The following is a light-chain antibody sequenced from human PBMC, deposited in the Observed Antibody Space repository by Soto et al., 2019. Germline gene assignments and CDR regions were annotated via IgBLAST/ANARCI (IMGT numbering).Light chain of an antibody. CDR2: DNN. V-gene: IGLV1-51*01. CDR3: GTWDSGLSVVV. CDR1: NSNIGNKD. Sequence: QSVLTQPPSVSAAPGQKVTLSCSGSNSNIGNKDVSWYQQFPGTAPKLLIYDNNRRPSGIPDRFSASKSGTLATLAITGLQTGDEADYYCGTWDSGLSVVVFGGGTQLTVL. J-gene: IGLJ2*01.